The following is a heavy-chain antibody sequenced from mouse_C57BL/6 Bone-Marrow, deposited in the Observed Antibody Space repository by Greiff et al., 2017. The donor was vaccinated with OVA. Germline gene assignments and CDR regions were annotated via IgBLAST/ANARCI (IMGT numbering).Heavy chain of an antibody. J-gene: IGHJ2*01. V-gene: IGHV1-55*01. Sequence: QVQLQQPGAELVKPGASVKMSCKASGYTFTSYWITWVKQRPGQGLEWIGDIYPGSGSTNYNEKFKSKATLTVDTSSSTAYMQLSSLTSEDSAVYYCARGGVRLWLRRTRYYFDYWGQGTTLTVSS. CDR2: IYPGSGST. CDR3: ARGGVRLWLRRTRYYFDY. D-gene: IGHD2-2*01. CDR1: GYTFTSYW.